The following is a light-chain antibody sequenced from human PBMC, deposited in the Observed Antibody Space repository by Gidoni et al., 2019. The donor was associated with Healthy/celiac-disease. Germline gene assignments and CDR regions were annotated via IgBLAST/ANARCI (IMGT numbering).Light chain of an antibody. CDR1: SSNTGAGYD. Sequence: QSVLTQPPSVSGAPGQRVPISCTASSSNTGAGYDVHWDPQLPGTAPKLLIYGNSHRPSGVPDRFSGSKSGTSASLSITGLQAEDEADYYCQSYDSSLSGSAVFGGGTKLTVL. CDR3: QSYDSSLSGSAV. V-gene: IGLV1-40*01. CDR2: GNS. J-gene: IGLJ3*02.